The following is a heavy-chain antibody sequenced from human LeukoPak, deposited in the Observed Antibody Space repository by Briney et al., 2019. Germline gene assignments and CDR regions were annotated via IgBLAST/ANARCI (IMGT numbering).Heavy chain of an antibody. D-gene: IGHD5-24*01. CDR3: ARDLGYNHPFDY. J-gene: IGHJ4*02. CDR1: GYTFTSYG. V-gene: IGHV1-18*01. CDR2: ISAYNGNT. Sequence: ASVKVSCKASGYTFTSYGISWVRQAPGQGLEWMGWISAYNGNTNYAQKLQGRVTMTTDTSTSTAYVELRSLRSDDTAVYYCARDLGYNHPFDYWGQGTLVTVSS.